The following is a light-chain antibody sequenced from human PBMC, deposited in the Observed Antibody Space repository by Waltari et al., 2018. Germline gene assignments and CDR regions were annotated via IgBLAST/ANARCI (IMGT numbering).Light chain of an antibody. CDR1: QSVNNF. Sequence: EVVLTQTPATLSLSPGERATLSCRASQSVNNFVGWYQQKSGQAPRHLIYDASNRAAGIPARFSGSGSGTEFTLTITSLEPEDFAIYYCQQRSNLLTFGGGTTVEIK. CDR2: DAS. CDR3: QQRSNLLT. V-gene: IGKV3-11*01. J-gene: IGKJ4*01.